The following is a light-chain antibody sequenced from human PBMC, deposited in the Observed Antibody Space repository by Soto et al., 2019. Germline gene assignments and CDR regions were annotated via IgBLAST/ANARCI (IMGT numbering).Light chain of an antibody. CDR1: QTVGSN. CDR2: GAS. V-gene: IGKV3D-15*01. CDR3: QQYNNWPIT. Sequence: EIVLTQSRDTRSLSPGERATLSCRASQTVGSNLAWYQQKPGQAPRLLIYGASTRASDTPARFSGSGSVTEFALTISSLQSEDFAVYYCQQYNNWPITFGQGTRLEIK. J-gene: IGKJ5*01.